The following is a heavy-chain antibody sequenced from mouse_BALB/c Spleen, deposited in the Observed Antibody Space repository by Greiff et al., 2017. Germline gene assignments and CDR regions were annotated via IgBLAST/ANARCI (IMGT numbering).Heavy chain of an antibody. V-gene: IGHV3-2*02. CDR1: GYSITSDYA. D-gene: IGHD2-4*01. J-gene: IGHJ3*01. CDR3: ATAIYYDYDGGPWFAY. CDR2: ISYSGST. Sequence: DVKLQESGPGLVKPSQSLSLTCTVTGYSITSDYAWNWIRQFPGNKLEWMGYISYSGSTSYNPSLKSRISITRDTSKNQFFLQLNSVTTEDTATYYCATAIYYDYDGGPWFAYWGQGTLVTVSA.